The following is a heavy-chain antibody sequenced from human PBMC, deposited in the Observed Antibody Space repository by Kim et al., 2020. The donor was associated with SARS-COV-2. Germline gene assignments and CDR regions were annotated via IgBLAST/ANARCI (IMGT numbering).Heavy chain of an antibody. V-gene: IGHV3-7*03. Sequence: GGSLRLSCAASGFTFSSYWMSWVRQAPGKGLEWVANIKQDGSEKYYVDSVKGRFTISRDNAKNSLYLQMNSLRAEDTAVYYCASQGVSSGYYGDYYYYYGMDVWGQGTTVTVSS. CDR3: ASQGVSSGYYGDYYYYYGMDV. CDR2: IKQDGSEK. J-gene: IGHJ6*02. CDR1: GFTFSSYW. D-gene: IGHD3-22*01.